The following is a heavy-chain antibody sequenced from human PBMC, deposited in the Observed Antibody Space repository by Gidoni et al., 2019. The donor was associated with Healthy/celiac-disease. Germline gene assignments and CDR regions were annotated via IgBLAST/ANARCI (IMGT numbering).Heavy chain of an antibody. V-gene: IGHV4-61*01. CDR2: IYYSGST. Sequence: QVQLQESGPGLVKPSGTPSLTCTVSGGAVSSGSYYWRWIRQPPGKGLEWIGNIYYSGSTNYHPSRGGPVTISVETPKVQCVRTLGSVAAADTAVYGVAWVRSGQLLVPGYLDFWGQGTLVTVSS. J-gene: IGHJ4*02. CDR3: AWVRSGQLLVPGYLDF. CDR1: GGAVSSGSYY. D-gene: IGHD6-19*01.